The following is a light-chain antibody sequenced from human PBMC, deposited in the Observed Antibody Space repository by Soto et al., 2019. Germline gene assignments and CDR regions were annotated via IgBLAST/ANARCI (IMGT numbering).Light chain of an antibody. Sequence: AIQMTQSPSSLSASVGDRVTMTCRASHGIRSDLDWYQQKPGKAPKLLIYGASNLQSGVPARFSGSGSGAVFTLTISSLQPEDFATYYCLQDFNYPWSFGQGTKVDIK. CDR1: HGIRSD. CDR3: LQDFNYPWS. V-gene: IGKV1-6*01. CDR2: GAS. J-gene: IGKJ1*01.